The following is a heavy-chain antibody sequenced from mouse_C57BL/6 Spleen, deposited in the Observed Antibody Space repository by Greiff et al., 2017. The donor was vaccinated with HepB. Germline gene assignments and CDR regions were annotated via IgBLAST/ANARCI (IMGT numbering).Heavy chain of an antibody. V-gene: IGHV5-6*01. Sequence: EVQGVESGGDLVKPGGSLKLSCAASGFTFSSYGMSWVRQTPDKRLEWVATISSGGSYTYYPDSVKGRFTISRDNAKNTLYLQMSSLKSEDTAMYYCARQEGGDAMDYWGQGTSVTVSS. CDR2: ISSGGSYT. CDR3: ARQEGGDAMDY. J-gene: IGHJ4*01. CDR1: GFTFSSYG.